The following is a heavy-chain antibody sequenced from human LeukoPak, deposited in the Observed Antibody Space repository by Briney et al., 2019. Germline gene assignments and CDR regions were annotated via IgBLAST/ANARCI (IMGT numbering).Heavy chain of an antibody. J-gene: IGHJ5*02. CDR3: ARDGLRLFYDILTGYQKTNWFDP. Sequence: ASVKVSCMASGYSFTSYGITWVRQPPGQGLEWVGLISAYNGNTDYAQKFQGRVTMTTDTSTSQAYMELRSLRFDDTAVYYCARDGLRLFYDILTGYQKTNWFDPWGQGTLVTVSS. D-gene: IGHD3-9*01. V-gene: IGHV1-18*01. CDR1: GYSFTSYG. CDR2: ISAYNGNT.